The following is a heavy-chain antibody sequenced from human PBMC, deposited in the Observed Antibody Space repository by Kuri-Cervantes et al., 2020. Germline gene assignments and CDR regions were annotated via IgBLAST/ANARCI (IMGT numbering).Heavy chain of an antibody. CDR3: ARDRLESAFFDY. Sequence: GGSLRLSCAGSGLTFSTYSMNWVRQAPGKGLEWVSYISSSSSNTYYADSVKGRFTISRDNAKNSLHLQMNSLRDEDTAVYYCARDRLESAFFDYWGQGTLVTVSS. D-gene: IGHD3-3*01. V-gene: IGHV3-48*02. CDR2: ISSSSSNT. CDR1: GLTFSTYS. J-gene: IGHJ4*02.